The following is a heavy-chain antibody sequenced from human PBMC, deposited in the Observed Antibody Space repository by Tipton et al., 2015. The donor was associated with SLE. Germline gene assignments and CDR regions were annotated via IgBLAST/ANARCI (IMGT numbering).Heavy chain of an antibody. J-gene: IGHJ4*02. Sequence: QLVQSGAEVKKPGASVKVSCKASGYSFIDYYMHWVRQAPGQGLEWMGWINPNTGGTSYAQKFQGRVSMTRDTSISTAYMELNSLTSDDAAVYFCARDPSFLCYGGSGYSDHWGQGTLVTVSS. CDR1: GYSFIDYY. V-gene: IGHV1-2*02. CDR3: ARDPSFLCYGGSGYSDH. CDR2: INPNTGGT. D-gene: IGHD2-15*01.